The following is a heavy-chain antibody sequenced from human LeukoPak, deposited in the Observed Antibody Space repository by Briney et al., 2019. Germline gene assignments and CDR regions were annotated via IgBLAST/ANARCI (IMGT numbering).Heavy chain of an antibody. CDR3: ARPASWTSGAFDI. CDR1: GGSISSYY. CDR2: TYYSGST. D-gene: IGHD1-26*01. Sequence: SETLSLTCTVSGGSISSYYWSWIRQPPGKGLEWIGYTYYSGSTNYNPSLKSRVTISVDTSKNQFSLKLSSVTAADTAVYYCARPASWTSGAFDIWGQGTMVTVSS. J-gene: IGHJ3*02. V-gene: IGHV4-59*01.